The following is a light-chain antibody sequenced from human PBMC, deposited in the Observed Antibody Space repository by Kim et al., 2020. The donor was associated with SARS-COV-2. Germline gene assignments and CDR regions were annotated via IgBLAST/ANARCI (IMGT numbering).Light chain of an antibody. CDR1: QNISSS. CDR2: DAS. CDR3: QWYNSYSRWT. J-gene: IGKJ1*01. V-gene: IGKV1-5*01. Sequence: SLGDRVTITCRAGQNISSSFAWYQHKPGKAPKPLIYDASSLASGVPSRFSGNGAGTEFTLPISSLQPDDFASYYCQWYNSYSRWTFGQGTKVDIK.